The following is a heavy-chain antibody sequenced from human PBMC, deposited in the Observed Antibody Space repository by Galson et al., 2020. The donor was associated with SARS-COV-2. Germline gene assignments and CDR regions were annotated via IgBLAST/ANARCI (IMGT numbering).Heavy chain of an antibody. CDR2: IYHSGST. V-gene: IGHV4-30-2*01. J-gene: IGHJ5*02. CDR1: GGSISSGGYS. CDR3: ASRVIEYYYDSSGGWFDP. D-gene: IGHD3-22*01. Sequence: ETSETLSLTCAVSGGSISSGGYSWSWIRQPPGKGLEWIGYIYHSGSTYYNPSLKSRVTISVDRSKNQFSLKLSSVTAADTAVYYCASRVIEYYYDSSGGWFDPWGQGTLVTVSS.